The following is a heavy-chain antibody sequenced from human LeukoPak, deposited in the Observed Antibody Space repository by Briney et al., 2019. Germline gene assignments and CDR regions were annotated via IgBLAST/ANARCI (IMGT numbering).Heavy chain of an antibody. CDR3: ARDFLSGSGSYCPY. CDR1: GYTFTGYY. V-gene: IGHV1-2*02. D-gene: IGHD3-10*01. J-gene: IGHJ4*02. CDR2: INPNSGGT. Sequence: ASVKVSCKASGYTFTGYYMHWVRQAPGQGLEWMGWINPNSGGTNYAQKFQGRATMTRDTSISTAYMELSRLRSDDTAVYYCARDFLSGSGSYCPYWGQGTLVTVSS.